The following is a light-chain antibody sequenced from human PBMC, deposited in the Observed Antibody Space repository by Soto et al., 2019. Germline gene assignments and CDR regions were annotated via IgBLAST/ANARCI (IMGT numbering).Light chain of an antibody. CDR3: AAWDDSLNGVV. V-gene: IGLV1-44*01. CDR1: SSNIGSNN. J-gene: IGLJ2*01. Sequence: QPVLTQPPSASGTPGQRVTISCSGSSSNIGSNNVNWYQQLLGTAPKLLIYSNNQRPSGVPDRFSASKSGTSASLAISGLQSEDEADYYCAAWDDSLNGVVFGGGTKLTVL. CDR2: SNN.